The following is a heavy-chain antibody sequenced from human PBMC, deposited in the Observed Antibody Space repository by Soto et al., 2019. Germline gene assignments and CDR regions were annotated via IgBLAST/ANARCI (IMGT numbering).Heavy chain of an antibody. CDR3: ARRDHSNSRGWFDP. V-gene: IGHV4-39*01. CDR2: IYYDGTT. D-gene: IGHD4-4*01. Sequence: PSETLSLTCTVSGGSVSSSSYYWGWIRQPPGKGLEWIGSIYYDGTTYYNPSLYSRVTISVDTSKNQFSLRLSSVTAADTAVYYCARRDHSNSRGWFDPWGPGTLVTVSS. CDR1: GGSVSSSSYY. J-gene: IGHJ5*02.